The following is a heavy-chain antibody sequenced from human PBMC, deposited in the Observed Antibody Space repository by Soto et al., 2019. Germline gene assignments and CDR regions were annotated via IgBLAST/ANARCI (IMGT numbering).Heavy chain of an antibody. D-gene: IGHD1-7*01. CDR2: IYRTGST. J-gene: IGHJ4*02. V-gene: IGHV4-4*02. Sequence: TSETLSLTCAVSGGSFTSNNWWTWVRQPPGQGLEWIGEIYRTGSTNYNPSLKSRVTISLDKSENQFSLKVTSLTAADTAVYYCASRDPGTSVDYWGQGTLVTVSS. CDR1: GGSFTSNNW. CDR3: ASRDPGTSVDY.